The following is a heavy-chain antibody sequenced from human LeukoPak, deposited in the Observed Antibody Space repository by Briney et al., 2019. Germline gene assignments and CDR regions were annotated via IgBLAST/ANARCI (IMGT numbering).Heavy chain of an antibody. Sequence: SETLSLTCTVSGGSISGSSYNWAWIRQPPGKGLEWIGSIDNSGSTYYNPSLKSRVTISVDTSKNQFSLKLSSVTAADTAVYYCARGTDIVATLDYWGQGTLVTVSS. CDR1: GGSISGSSYN. CDR3: ARGTDIVATLDY. J-gene: IGHJ4*02. CDR2: IDNSGST. V-gene: IGHV4-39*01. D-gene: IGHD5-12*01.